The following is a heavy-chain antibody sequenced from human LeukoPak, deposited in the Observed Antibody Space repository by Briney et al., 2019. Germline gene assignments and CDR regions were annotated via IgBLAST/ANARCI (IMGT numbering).Heavy chain of an antibody. CDR3: AKGFIDWFDP. J-gene: IGHJ5*02. CDR2: LSGGGGDT. CDR1: GFTFSSYG. Sequence: PGGSLRLSCAASGFTFSSYGMSWVRQAPGKGLEWVSALSGGGGDTYYADSVKGRFIISRDNSKNTLYLQMNSLRAEDTAVYFCAKGFIDWFDPWGQGTLVTVSS. V-gene: IGHV3-23*01.